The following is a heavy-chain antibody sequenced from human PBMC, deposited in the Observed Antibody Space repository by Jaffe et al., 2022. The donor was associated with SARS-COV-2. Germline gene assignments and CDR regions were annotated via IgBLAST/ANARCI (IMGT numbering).Heavy chain of an antibody. Sequence: EVQLVESGGGLVKPGGSLRLSCAASGFTFTKAWMSWVRQAPGRGLEWVGRITSKSDGGTTDYAAPVKGRFTISRDDSKNTLYLQMNSLKIEDTAVYYCTAGVGTSDFDYWGQGTLVTVSS. CDR3: TAGVGTSDFDY. CDR1: GFTFTKAW. CDR2: ITSKSDGGTT. J-gene: IGHJ4*02. V-gene: IGHV3-15*01. D-gene: IGHD1-26*01.